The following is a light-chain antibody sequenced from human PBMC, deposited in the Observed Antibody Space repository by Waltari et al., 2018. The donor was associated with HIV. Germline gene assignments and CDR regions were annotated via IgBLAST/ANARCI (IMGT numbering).Light chain of an antibody. CDR1: QSVLFSSNNNNY. CDR3: QQYYSPPLT. CDR2: WAA. J-gene: IGKJ4*01. Sequence: DIVMTQSPDSLAVSLGERATINCKSSQSVLFSSNNNNYVAWYQQKPGQPPKLLIYWAAPREAGVPDRFSGSGSGTDFTLTISSLQAEDVAVYYCQQYYSPPLTFGGGTKVEIK. V-gene: IGKV4-1*01.